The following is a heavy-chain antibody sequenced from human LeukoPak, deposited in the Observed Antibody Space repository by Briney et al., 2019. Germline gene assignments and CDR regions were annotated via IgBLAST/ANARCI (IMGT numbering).Heavy chain of an antibody. D-gene: IGHD6-6*01. Sequence: PSETLSLTCTVSGGSISSYYWSWIRQPPGKGLEWIGYIYYSGSTNYNPSLKSRVTISVDTSKNQFSLKLSSVAAADTAVYYCARVLAARFTFDYYYMDVWGKGTTVTVSS. CDR2: IYYSGST. V-gene: IGHV4-59*01. CDR1: GGSISSYY. J-gene: IGHJ6*03. CDR3: ARVLAARFTFDYYYMDV.